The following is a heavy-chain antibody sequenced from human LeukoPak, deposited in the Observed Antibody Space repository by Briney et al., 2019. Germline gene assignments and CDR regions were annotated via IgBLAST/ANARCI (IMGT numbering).Heavy chain of an antibody. CDR1: GFIFSSFG. Sequence: GGSLRLSCAASGFIFSSFGMHWVRQAPGKGLVWVSRINSDGSTTSYADSVKGRFTISRDNAKNTLYLQMNSLRAEDTAVYYCARVGASVGAFDYWGQGTLVTVSS. CDR3: ARVGASVGAFDY. CDR2: INSDGSTT. D-gene: IGHD1-26*01. J-gene: IGHJ4*02. V-gene: IGHV3-74*01.